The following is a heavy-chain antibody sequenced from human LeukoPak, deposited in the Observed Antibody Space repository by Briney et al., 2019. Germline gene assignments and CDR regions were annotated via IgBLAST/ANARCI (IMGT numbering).Heavy chain of an antibody. CDR2: IHYSGST. CDR1: GGTISSYY. Sequence: PSETLSLTCTVSGGTISSYYWNWIRQPPGKGLEWIGYIHYSGSTKYNPSLKSRVTISVDTSKNQFSLKLSSVTAADTAVYYCAKPKDNSLYCFDYWGQGTLVTVSS. D-gene: IGHD1-20*01. V-gene: IGHV4-59*08. CDR3: AKPKDNSLYCFDY. J-gene: IGHJ4*02.